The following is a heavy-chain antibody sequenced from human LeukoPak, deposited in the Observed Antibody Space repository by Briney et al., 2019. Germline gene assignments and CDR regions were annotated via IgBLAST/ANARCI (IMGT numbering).Heavy chain of an antibody. CDR2: INPNSGGT. CDR3: ARVGVVYSSGWYYFDY. Sequence: ASVKVSCTASGYTFTGYYMHWVRQAPGQGLEWMGWINPNSGGTNYAQKFQGRVTMTRDTSISTAYMELSRLRSDDTAVYYCARVGVVYSSGWYYFDYWGQGTLVTVSS. V-gene: IGHV1-2*02. J-gene: IGHJ4*02. D-gene: IGHD6-19*01. CDR1: GYTFTGYY.